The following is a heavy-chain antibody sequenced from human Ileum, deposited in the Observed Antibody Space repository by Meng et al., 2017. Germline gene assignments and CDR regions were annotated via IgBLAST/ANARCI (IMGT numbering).Heavy chain of an antibody. J-gene: IGHJ4*02. Sequence: QVQLEEAGPGVVRPSGTLSLTCAVSSGSISSNTDWSWVRQPPGKGLEWIGQISHSGSAYYNPSLKSRVTMSVDKSKSQFSLMLTSVTAADTAIYYCARHGGYSQDFWGQGTLVTVSS. CDR1: SGSISSNTD. D-gene: IGHD4-23*01. V-gene: IGHV4-4*02. CDR3: ARHGGYSQDF. CDR2: ISHSGSA.